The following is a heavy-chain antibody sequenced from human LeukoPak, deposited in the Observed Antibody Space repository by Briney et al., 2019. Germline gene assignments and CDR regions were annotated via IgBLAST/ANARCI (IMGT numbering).Heavy chain of an antibody. V-gene: IGHV3-7*04. J-gene: IGHJ4*02. CDR3: ARGTIAAAGYYYFDY. Sequence: QPGGSLRLSCAASGFTFSSYWMSWVRQAPGKELEWVANIKQDGSEKYYVDSVKGRFTISRDNAKNSLYPQMNSLRAEDTAVYYCARGTIAAAGYYYFDYWGQGTQVTVSS. CDR2: IKQDGSEK. D-gene: IGHD6-13*01. CDR1: GFTFSSYW.